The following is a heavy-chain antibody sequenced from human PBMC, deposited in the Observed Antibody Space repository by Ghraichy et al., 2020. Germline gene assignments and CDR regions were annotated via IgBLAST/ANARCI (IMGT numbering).Heavy chain of an antibody. CDR2: ISSSSYI. CDR1: GFTFSSYS. V-gene: IGHV3-21*01. Sequence: GGSLRLSCAASGFTFSSYSMNWVRQAPGKGLEWVSSISSSSYIYYADSVKGRFTISRDNAKNSLYLQMNSLRAEDTAVYYCARGVDYGDYRVDYWGQGTLVTVCS. CDR3: ARGVDYGDYRVDY. D-gene: IGHD4-17*01. J-gene: IGHJ4*02.